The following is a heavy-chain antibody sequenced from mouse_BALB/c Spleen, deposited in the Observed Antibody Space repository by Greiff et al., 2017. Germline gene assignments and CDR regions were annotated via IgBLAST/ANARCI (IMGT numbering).Heavy chain of an antibody. CDR1: GFAFSSYD. CDR2: ISSGGGST. D-gene: IGHD1-1*01. J-gene: IGHJ2*01. Sequence: DVQLVESGGGLVKPGGSLKLSCAASGFAFSSYDMSWVRQTPEKRLEWVAYISSGGGSTYYPDTVKGRFTISRDNAKNTLYLQMSSLKSEDTAMYYCARHYYGPLDYWGQGTTLTVSS. V-gene: IGHV5-12-1*01. CDR3: ARHYYGPLDY.